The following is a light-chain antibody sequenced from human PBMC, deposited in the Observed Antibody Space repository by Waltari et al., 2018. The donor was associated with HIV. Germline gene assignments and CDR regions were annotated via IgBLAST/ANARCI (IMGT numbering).Light chain of an antibody. Sequence: VMTQSPATLSVSQGGRATLSCKTSQRISTNLAWYQQKPGQVPKLLIYGASTRATGIPDRFSGSTSGTDFTLTISSLQSEDSAVYYCQQYNNWPFTFGPGTRLEIK. V-gene: IGKV3-15*01. CDR2: GAS. J-gene: IGKJ3*01. CDR1: QRISTN. CDR3: QQYNNWPFT.